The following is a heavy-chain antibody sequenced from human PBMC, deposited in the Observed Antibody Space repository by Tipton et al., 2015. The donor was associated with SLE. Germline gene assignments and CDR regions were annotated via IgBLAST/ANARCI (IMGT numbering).Heavy chain of an antibody. V-gene: IGHV4-59*02. D-gene: IGHD5-12*01. CDR2: IFYTGST. J-gene: IGHJ4*02. CDR1: GGAVIHNY. Sequence: TLSLTCSVSGGAVIHNYWSWIRQPPGKGLEWIGSIFYTGSTYYNPSLKSRVSFSIDTSKHQFSLKLNSVTAADTAVYYCARRHYSGPFDSWGQGTLVTVSS. CDR3: ARRHYSGPFDS.